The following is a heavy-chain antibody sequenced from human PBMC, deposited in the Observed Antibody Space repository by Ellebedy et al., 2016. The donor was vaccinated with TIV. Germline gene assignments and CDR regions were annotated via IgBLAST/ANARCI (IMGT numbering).Heavy chain of an antibody. CDR1: GYTFTSYY. CDR2: INPNSGGT. CDR3: AKGGLSDSFEC. V-gene: IGHV1-2*02. D-gene: IGHD2-21*02. J-gene: IGHJ4*02. Sequence: ASVKVSXXASGYTFTSYYMHWVRQAPGQGLEWMGWINPNSGGTNYAQKFQGRVTMTRDTSTSTVYMELRSLGSDDTALYYCAKGGLSDSFECWGQGTLVTVSS.